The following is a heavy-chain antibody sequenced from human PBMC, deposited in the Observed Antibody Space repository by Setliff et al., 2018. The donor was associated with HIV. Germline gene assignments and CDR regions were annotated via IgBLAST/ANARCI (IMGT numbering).Heavy chain of an antibody. CDR1: GYTFTDFY. CDR3: ARGGVYYYDSSGWSMDY. D-gene: IGHD3-22*01. CDR2: IYPGHAYT. V-gene: IGHV1-46*01. J-gene: IGHJ4*02. Sequence: ASVKVSCKASGYTFTDFYVHWVRQTPGQGLEWMGIIYPGHAYTSYAQKFKGRVTMASDTSTSTVYMNLRSLRSYDTAFYFCARGGVYYYDSSGWSMDYWGQGTLVTVSS.